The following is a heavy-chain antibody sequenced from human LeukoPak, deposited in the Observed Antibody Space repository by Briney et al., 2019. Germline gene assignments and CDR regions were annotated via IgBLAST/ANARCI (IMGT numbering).Heavy chain of an antibody. CDR2: ISSSGSTI. D-gene: IGHD3-22*01. V-gene: IGHV3-11*04. CDR1: GFTFSDYY. J-gene: IGHJ4*02. CDR3: ASHYDSSGYLVY. Sequence: GGSLRLSCAAPGFTFSDYYMSWIRQAPGKGLEWVSYISSSGSTIYYADSVKGRFTISRDNAKNSLYLQMNSLRAEDTAVYYCASHYDSSGYLVYWGQGTLVTVSS.